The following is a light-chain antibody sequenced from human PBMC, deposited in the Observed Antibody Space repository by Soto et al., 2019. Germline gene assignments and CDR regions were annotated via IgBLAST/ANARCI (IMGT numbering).Light chain of an antibody. CDR1: QTITSG. V-gene: IGKV1-5*03. Sequence: DIQMTQSPSTLSGSVGDRVTITCRSSQTITSGLACYQQKPGKAPKLLIYKASTFKSGVPSRYSGSGSGTELTLTISSLQPDDFATYYCHHYKTSSEAFGQGTKVE. CDR2: KAS. CDR3: HHYKTSSEA. J-gene: IGKJ1*01.